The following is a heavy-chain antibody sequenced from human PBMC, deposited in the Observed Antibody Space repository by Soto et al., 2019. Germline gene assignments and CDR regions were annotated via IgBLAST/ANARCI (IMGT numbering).Heavy chain of an antibody. Sequence: PSETLSLTCTVSGGSISSGGYCWSWIRQHPGKGLEWIGYIYYSGSTYYNPSLKSRVTISVDTSKNQFSLKLSSVTAADTAVYYCARALRDYYDSSGRFDYWGQGTLVTASS. CDR2: IYYSGST. J-gene: IGHJ4*02. D-gene: IGHD3-22*01. V-gene: IGHV4-31*03. CDR1: GGSISSGGYC. CDR3: ARALRDYYDSSGRFDY.